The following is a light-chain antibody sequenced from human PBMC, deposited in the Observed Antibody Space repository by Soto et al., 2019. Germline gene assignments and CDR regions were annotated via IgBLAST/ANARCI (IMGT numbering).Light chain of an antibody. J-gene: IGKJ1*01. CDR1: QSVSSN. V-gene: IGKV3-15*01. Sequence: EIVMTQSPATLSVSPGERAILSCRASQSVSSNLAWYQQKSGQAPRLLIYGASTRATGIPARFSGSGYGTEVTLTISSLQAEDFAVYYCQQYNNRPRTFGQGTKVEIK. CDR3: QQYNNRPRT. CDR2: GAS.